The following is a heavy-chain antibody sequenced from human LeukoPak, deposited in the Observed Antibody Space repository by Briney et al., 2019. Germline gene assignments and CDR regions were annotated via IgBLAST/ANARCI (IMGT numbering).Heavy chain of an antibody. J-gene: IGHJ3*02. CDR1: GGSMTGGGFY. CDR2: IYQSGTA. D-gene: IGHD6-13*01. Sequence: SETLSLTCTVSGGSMTGGGFYWIWIRQPPGQGLEWIGYIYQSGTAYYNTYLRSRVTISADWSKNQFSLDFTSVSAADTAVYYCAKIRFIAAAGAFDIWGQGTMVTVSS. CDR3: AKIRFIAAAGAFDI. V-gene: IGHV4-30-2*01.